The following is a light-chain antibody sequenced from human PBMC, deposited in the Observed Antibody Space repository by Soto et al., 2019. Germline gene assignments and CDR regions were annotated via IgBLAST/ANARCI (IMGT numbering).Light chain of an antibody. Sequence: ELVLPQSPATLSLSPWESATLSCRDSQRVSSYLAWYQQKPGQAPRLIIYDAYNRATDIPARCSGSGAGTDFTLTISSLEPEDFAAYYCQQRSNWPRITCGGGTKVDI. CDR1: QRVSSY. V-gene: IGKV3-11*01. CDR2: DAY. J-gene: IGKJ4*01. CDR3: QQRSNWPRIT.